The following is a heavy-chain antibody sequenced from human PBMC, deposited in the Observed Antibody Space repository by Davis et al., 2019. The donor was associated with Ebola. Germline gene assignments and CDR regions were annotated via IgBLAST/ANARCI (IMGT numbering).Heavy chain of an antibody. CDR1: GYTFTSYG. CDR2: ISAYNGNT. J-gene: IGHJ6*02. Sequence: ASVKVSCKASGYTFTSYGISWVRQAPGQGLEWMGWISAYNGNTNYAQKLQGRVTMTTDTSTSTAYMELRSLRSDDTAVYYCASIGTIFGVVTPYGMDVWGQGTTVTVSS. D-gene: IGHD3-3*01. V-gene: IGHV1-18*01. CDR3: ASIGTIFGVVTPYGMDV.